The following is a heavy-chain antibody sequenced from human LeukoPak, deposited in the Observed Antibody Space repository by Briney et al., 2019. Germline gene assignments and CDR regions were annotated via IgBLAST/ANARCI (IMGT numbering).Heavy chain of an antibody. J-gene: IGHJ4*02. CDR1: GYSFTSHL. D-gene: IGHD2/OR15-2a*01. CDR2: INPSGGST. CDR3: ARVQTPYNTIYSVFFDY. V-gene: IGHV1-46*01. Sequence: ASVTVSCKTSGYSFTSHLMHWVRQAPGQGLEWMGMINPSGGSTTYAQKFQGRVTMAMDTSTSTVYMKLSSLRSDDTAVYYCARVQTPYNTIYSVFFDYWGQGTRVTVSS.